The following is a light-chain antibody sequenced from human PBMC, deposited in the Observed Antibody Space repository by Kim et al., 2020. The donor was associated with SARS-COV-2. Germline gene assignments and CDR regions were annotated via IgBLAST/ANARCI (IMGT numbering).Light chain of an antibody. Sequence: ESVLTQSPGTLSLSPGERATLSCRASQSVGSNYLAWYQQKPGQAPRLLIYGASSRATGIPDRFSGSGSGTDFTLTISRLEPEDFAVYYCQQYGSSRGFTFGPGTKLEI. J-gene: IGKJ3*01. CDR3: QQYGSSRGFT. CDR2: GAS. CDR1: QSVGSNY. V-gene: IGKV3-20*01.